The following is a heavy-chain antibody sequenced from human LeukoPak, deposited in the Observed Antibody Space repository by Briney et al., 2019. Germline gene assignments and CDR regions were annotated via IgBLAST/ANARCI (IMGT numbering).Heavy chain of an antibody. J-gene: IGHJ4*02. Sequence: GGSLRLSCAASGFTFSIYSMNWVRQAPGKGLEWLSSITSSSDYIYYADSVKGRFTISRDNVQNSLYLQMNSLRAEDTAMYYCARDRGYFDNWGQGTLVTVSS. V-gene: IGHV3-21*01. CDR3: ARDRGYFDN. CDR1: GFTFSIYS. CDR2: ITSSSDYI.